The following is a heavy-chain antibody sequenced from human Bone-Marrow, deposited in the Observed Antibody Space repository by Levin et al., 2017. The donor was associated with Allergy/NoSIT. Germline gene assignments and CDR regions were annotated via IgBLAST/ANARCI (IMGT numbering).Heavy chain of an antibody. V-gene: IGHV1-2*02. CDR1: GDAFTGYY. J-gene: IGHJ4*02. D-gene: IGHD2-2*01. Sequence: GESLKISCKASGDAFTGYYMHWVRQAPGQGLEWVGWINPKNGGTNFAQEFQGRVTMTRDTSISTAYMELSTLRSDDTAVYYCARGDSTRWYSWGQGTLVTVSS. CDR2: INPKNGGT. CDR3: ARGDSTRWYS.